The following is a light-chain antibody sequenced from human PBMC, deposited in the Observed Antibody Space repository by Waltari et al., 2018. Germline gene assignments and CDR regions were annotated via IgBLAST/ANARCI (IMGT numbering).Light chain of an antibody. CDR3: QHYHNFPSA. V-gene: IGKV3-15*01. Sequence: EIVMTQSPATLSVSPGERATLSCRASQSVSNNLAWYQQKPGHAPRRLIYDASTRATGIPARFSGSGFGTEFTLTISSLQSEDFAIFYCQHYHNFPSAFGQGTRLEIK. J-gene: IGKJ5*01. CDR1: QSVSNN. CDR2: DAS.